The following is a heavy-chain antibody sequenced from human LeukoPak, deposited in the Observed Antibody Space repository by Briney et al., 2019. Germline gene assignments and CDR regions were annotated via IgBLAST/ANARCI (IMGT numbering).Heavy chain of an antibody. CDR1: GFTFSDAW. CDR2: IYTSGIA. Sequence: GSLRLSCAASGFTFSDAWVSWVRQAPGKGLEWIGRIYTSGIADYNPSLKSRVTISLDTSKNQFSLNLTSVTAADTALYYCAKGIRQLGNYYYYMDVWGKGTTVTVSS. D-gene: IGHD7-27*01. CDR3: AKGIRQLGNYYYYMDV. J-gene: IGHJ6*03. V-gene: IGHV4-4*09.